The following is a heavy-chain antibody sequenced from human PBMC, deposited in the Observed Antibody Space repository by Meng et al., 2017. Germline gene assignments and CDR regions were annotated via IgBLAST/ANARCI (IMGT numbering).Heavy chain of an antibody. Sequence: EGQLGASGGGLLQPGGSLRLSCAASGFTFNNYWMHWVRQVPGKGLVWVSRISGDGSITNYADSVKGRFTISRDNAKNTLYLQMNSLRPEDTAVYYCLDEAPRSDYWGQGSLVTVSS. J-gene: IGHJ4*02. V-gene: IGHV3-74*01. D-gene: IGHD1-1*01. CDR1: GFTFNNYW. CDR3: LDEAPRSDY. CDR2: ISGDGSIT.